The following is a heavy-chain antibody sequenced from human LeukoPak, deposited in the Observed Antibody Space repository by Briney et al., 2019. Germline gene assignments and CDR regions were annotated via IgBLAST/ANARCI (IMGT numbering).Heavy chain of an antibody. J-gene: IGHJ4*02. CDR2: LYYSGST. D-gene: IGHD3-10*01. CDR3: ARRFRGGFDY. Sequence: SETLSLTYTVSGGSISSSSYYWGWIRQPPGKGLEWVGSLYYSGSTYYNPSLKSRLTMSVDTSTNQFSLRLSSVTAADTAVYYCARRFRGGFDYWGQGTLVTVSS. V-gene: IGHV4-39*01. CDR1: GGSISSSSYY.